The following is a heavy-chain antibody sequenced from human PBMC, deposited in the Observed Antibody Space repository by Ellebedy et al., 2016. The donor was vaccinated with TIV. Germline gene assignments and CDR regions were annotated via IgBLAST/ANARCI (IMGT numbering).Heavy chain of an antibody. J-gene: IGHJ4*02. CDR2: VIHDGTVT. V-gene: IGHV3-23*01. D-gene: IGHD6-19*01. CDR1: GFTFTSYA. CDR3: AKGRGGGSDSSAPRYYFDS. Sequence: GESLKIPCAASGFTFTSYAMTWVRQAPGKGLEWVSSVIHDGTVTYYADSVKGRFTISRDNSKRTLSLQMNSLRAEEPAVYYCAKGRGGGSDSSAPRYYFDSWGLGTLVTVSS.